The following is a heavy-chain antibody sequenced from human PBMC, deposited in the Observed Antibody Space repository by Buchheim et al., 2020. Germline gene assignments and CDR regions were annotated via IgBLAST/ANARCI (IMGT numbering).Heavy chain of an antibody. Sequence: EVQLLESGGGLVQPGGSLRLSCAASGFTFSSYAMSWVRQAPGKGLEWVSAISGSGGSTYYADSVKGRFTISRDTSKNTLYLQMNSLRAEDTAVYYCAKDRLDDFWSGYYLGTWFDPWGQGTL. CDR2: ISGSGGST. V-gene: IGHV3-23*01. CDR1: GFTFSSYA. J-gene: IGHJ5*02. CDR3: AKDRLDDFWSGYYLGTWFDP. D-gene: IGHD3-3*01.